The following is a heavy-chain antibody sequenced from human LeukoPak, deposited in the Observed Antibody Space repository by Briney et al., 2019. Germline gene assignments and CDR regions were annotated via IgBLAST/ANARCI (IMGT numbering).Heavy chain of an antibody. Sequence: ASVKVSCKASGYTLTGHSMHWVRQAPGQGLEWMGWMNPNSGGTKYTRKFQGRVTMTRDTAISTAYMELSRLTSDDTAMYYCARDKLGLGELSLYDEWGQGTQVTVSS. V-gene: IGHV1-2*02. CDR3: ARDKLGLGELSLYDE. CDR1: GYTLTGHS. D-gene: IGHD3-16*02. CDR2: MNPNSGGT. J-gene: IGHJ4*02.